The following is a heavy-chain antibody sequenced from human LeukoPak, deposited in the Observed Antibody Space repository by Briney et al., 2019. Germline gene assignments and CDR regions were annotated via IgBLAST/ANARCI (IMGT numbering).Heavy chain of an antibody. J-gene: IGHJ6*02. CDR3: ARDMKEDYDFWSGPLYYYYGMDV. Sequence: SETLSLTCTVSGGSISSYYRSWIRQPAGKGLEWIGRIYTSGSTNYNPSLKSRVTMSVDTSKNQFSLKLSSVTAADTAVYYCARDMKEDYDFWSGPLYYYYGMDVWGQGTTVTVSS. CDR2: IYTSGST. CDR1: GGSISSYY. V-gene: IGHV4-4*07. D-gene: IGHD3-3*01.